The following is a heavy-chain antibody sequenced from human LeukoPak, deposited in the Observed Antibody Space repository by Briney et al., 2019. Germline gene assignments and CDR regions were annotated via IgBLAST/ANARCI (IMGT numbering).Heavy chain of an antibody. CDR3: ARAVGGDGSGSL. D-gene: IGHD3-10*01. V-gene: IGHV4-61*01. J-gene: IGHJ4*02. Sequence: PSETLSLTCTVSGGPISSGSYYWSWIRQPPGKGLEWIGYIYYRVTSDYNPSLRSRVTMSVDMSTRQISLKLSSVTAADTAVYYCARAVGGDGSGSLWGPGTLVTVSS. CDR1: GGPISSGSYY. CDR2: IYYRVTS.